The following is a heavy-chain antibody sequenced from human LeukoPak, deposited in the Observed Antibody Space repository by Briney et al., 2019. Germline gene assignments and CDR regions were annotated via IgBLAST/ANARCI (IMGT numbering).Heavy chain of an antibody. Sequence: GGSLRLSCAASRFTVSSNYMSWVRQAPGMGLEWVSVIYSGGSTYYADSVKGRFTISRDNSKNTLYLQMNSLRAEDTAVYYCARLRRGYSDYWGQGTLVTVSS. CDR2: IYSGGST. D-gene: IGHD5-18*01. V-gene: IGHV3-66*02. J-gene: IGHJ4*02. CDR3: ARLRRGYSDY. CDR1: RFTVSSNY.